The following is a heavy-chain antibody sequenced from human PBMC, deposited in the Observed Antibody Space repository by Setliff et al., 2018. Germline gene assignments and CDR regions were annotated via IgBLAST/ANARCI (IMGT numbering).Heavy chain of an antibody. CDR2: INTNTGFP. CDR1: GYTFTNYA. Sequence: ASVKVSCKASGYTFTNYAMNWVRQAPGQGLEWMGWINTNTGFPTYAQGFTGRFVFSLDTSVSTAYLQISSVKAEDTAVYYCARGYCSGGSCADFDYWGQETLVTVSS. V-gene: IGHV7-4-1*02. D-gene: IGHD2-15*01. J-gene: IGHJ4*02. CDR3: ARGYCSGGSCADFDY.